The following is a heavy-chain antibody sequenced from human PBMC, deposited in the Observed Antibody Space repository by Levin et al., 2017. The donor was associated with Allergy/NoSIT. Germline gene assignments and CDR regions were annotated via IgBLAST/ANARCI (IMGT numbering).Heavy chain of an antibody. J-gene: IGHJ4*02. CDR2: IFYSGSR. V-gene: IGHV4-59*01. CDR1: GDSISPYF. D-gene: IGHD1-7*01. CDR3: ARAVELWSYFDY. Sequence: PSQTLSLTCTVSGDSISPYFWGWLRQPPGKGLEWIGYIFYSGSRNDNPSLMRRLSMSVDTSKNQLSLNLTSVTAADTAVYYCARAVELWSYFDYWGPGVLVTVSS.